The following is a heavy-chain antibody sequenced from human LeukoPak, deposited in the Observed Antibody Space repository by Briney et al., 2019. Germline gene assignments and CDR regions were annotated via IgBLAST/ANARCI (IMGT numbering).Heavy chain of an antibody. D-gene: IGHD3-10*01. CDR3: AGDYYGSGSYDY. CDR1: GFTFSSYS. V-gene: IGHV3-73*01. CDR2: IRSKPNNYAT. J-gene: IGHJ4*02. Sequence: GGSLRLSCAASGFTFSSYSMHWLRQAPGKGLEWVGRIRSKPNNYATTYSASVQGRFSISRDDSKNMTFLHMNSLRAEDTAVYYCAGDYYGSGSYDYWGQGTLVTVSS.